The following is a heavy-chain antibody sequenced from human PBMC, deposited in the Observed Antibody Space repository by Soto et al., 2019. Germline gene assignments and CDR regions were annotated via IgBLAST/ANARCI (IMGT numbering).Heavy chain of an antibody. J-gene: IGHJ4*02. V-gene: IGHV3-30-3*01. CDR3: ARPSVN. CDR2: ISYDGSNK. Sequence: QVQLVESGGGVVQPGRSLRLSCAASGFTFSSYAMHWVRQAPGKGLEWVAVISYDGSNKYYADSVKGRFTISRDNSKNTLYLQMNSLRAEDTAVYYCARPSVNWGQGTLVTVSS. CDR1: GFTFSSYA.